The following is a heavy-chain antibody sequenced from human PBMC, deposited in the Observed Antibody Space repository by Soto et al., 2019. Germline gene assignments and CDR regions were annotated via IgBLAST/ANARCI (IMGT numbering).Heavy chain of an antibody. CDR1: GFTFSSYA. V-gene: IGHV3-23*01. CDR2: ISGSGGST. D-gene: IGHD3-10*01. J-gene: IGHJ4*02. CDR3: AKNSDSREYYFDY. Sequence: GALRLSCAASGFTFSSYAMSWVRQAPGKGLEWVSAISGSGGSTYYADSVKGRFTISRDNSKNTLYLQMNSLRAEDTAVYYCAKNSDSREYYFDYWGQGTLVTVSS.